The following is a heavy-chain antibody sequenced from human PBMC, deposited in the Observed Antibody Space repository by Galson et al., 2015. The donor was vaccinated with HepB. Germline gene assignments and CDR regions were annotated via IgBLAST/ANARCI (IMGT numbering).Heavy chain of an antibody. CDR3: AKNSQYFWRINWFDP. CDR2: ISGSGGNT. D-gene: IGHD3-3*01. CDR1: GFTFSSYA. J-gene: IGHJ5*02. Sequence: SLRLSCAASGFTFSSYAMSWVRQAPGKGLEWVSAISGSGGNTYYADSVKGRFTISRDNSMNTLYLQMNSLRAEDTAVYYCAKNSQYFWRINWFDPWGQGTLVTVSS. V-gene: IGHV3-23*01.